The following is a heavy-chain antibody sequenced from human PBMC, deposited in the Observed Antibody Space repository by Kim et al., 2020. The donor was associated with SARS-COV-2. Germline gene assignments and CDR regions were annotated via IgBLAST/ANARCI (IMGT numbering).Heavy chain of an antibody. V-gene: IGHV3-21*01. Sequence: GGSLRLSCAASGFTFSSYSMNWVRQAPGKGLEWVSSISSSSSYIYYADSVKGRFTISRDNAKNSLYLQMNSLRAEDTAVYYCARGSELWYSSSPYEEYFQHWGQGTLVTVSS. CDR2: ISSSSSYI. D-gene: IGHD6-13*01. CDR1: GFTFSSYS. CDR3: ARGSELWYSSSPYEEYFQH. J-gene: IGHJ1*01.